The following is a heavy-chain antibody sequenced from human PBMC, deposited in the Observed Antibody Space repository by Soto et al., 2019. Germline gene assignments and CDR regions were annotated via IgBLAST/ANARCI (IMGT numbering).Heavy chain of an antibody. CDR3: TRLDISGNYYGY. CDR1: GFTLSGSA. CDR2: IRSKAFSYAT. V-gene: IGHV3-73*01. J-gene: IGHJ4*02. Sequence: EVQLVESGGALVQPGGSLKLSCVASGFTLSGSAVHWVRQASGKGLEWVGRIRSKAFSYATAYAASVKGRFTISRDDSKNTAYLQMTSLKTEDTAVYYCTRLDISGNYYGYWGQGTLVTVSS. D-gene: IGHD3-22*01.